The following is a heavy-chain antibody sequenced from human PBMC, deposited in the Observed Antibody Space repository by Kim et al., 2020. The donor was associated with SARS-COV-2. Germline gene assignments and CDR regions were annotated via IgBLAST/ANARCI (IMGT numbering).Heavy chain of an antibody. CDR3: ARDAGYSSGWYVHYYYGMDV. Sequence: GGSLRLSCAASGFTFSDYYMSWIRQAPGKGLEWVSYISSSSSYTNYADSVKGRFTISRDNAKNSLYLQMNSLRAEDTAVYYCARDAGYSSGWYVHYYYGMDVWGQGTTVTVSS. CDR1: GFTFSDYY. V-gene: IGHV3-11*05. D-gene: IGHD6-19*01. J-gene: IGHJ6*02. CDR2: ISSSSSYT.